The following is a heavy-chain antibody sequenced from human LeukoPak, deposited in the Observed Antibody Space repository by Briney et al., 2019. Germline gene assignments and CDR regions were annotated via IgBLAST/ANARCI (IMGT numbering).Heavy chain of an antibody. CDR3: AKDPYYYGSGSYPNDPYYFDY. J-gene: IGHJ4*02. D-gene: IGHD3-10*01. CDR1: GFTFSNYG. Sequence: PGGSLRLSCAASGFTFSNYGMHWVRQAPGKGLEWLAYIRYDASNDYYADSVKGRFTISRDNSKNTLYLQMNSLRAEDTAVYYCAKDPYYYGSGSYPNDPYYFDYWGQGTLVTVSS. V-gene: IGHV3-30*02. CDR2: IRYDASND.